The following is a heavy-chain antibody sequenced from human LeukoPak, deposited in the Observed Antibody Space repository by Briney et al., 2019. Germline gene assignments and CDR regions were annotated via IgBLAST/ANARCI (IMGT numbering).Heavy chain of an antibody. V-gene: IGHV3-9*01. CDR1: GFMFNDYG. CDR2: ISWNSGNM. Sequence: GRSLRLSCAPSGFMFNDYGLHWVRQAPGKGLEWVSSISWNSGNMYYVDSVKGRFTISRDNAKNSLSLQMNSLIPEDTALYYCAKGPGLGAGKRYLDLWGRGTLVIVSS. CDR3: AKGPGLGAGKRYLDL. D-gene: IGHD6-13*01. J-gene: IGHJ2*01.